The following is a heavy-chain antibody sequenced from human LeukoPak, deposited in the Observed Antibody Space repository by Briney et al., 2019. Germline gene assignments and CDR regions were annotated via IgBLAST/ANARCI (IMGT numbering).Heavy chain of an antibody. D-gene: IGHD6-6*01. CDR2: IKEDGSEK. CDR1: GFTFSSYW. CDR3: ARRGSSSSGNFDY. Sequence: PGGSLRLSCAASGFTFSSYWMNWVRQAPGKGLEWVANIKEDGSEKYYVDSVKGRFTISRDNAKNSLYLQMNSLRAEDTAVYYCARRGSSSSGNFDYWGQGTLVAVSS. V-gene: IGHV3-7*02. J-gene: IGHJ4*02.